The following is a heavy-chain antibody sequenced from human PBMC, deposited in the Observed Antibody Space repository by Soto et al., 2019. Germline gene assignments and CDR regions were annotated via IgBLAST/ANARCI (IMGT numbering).Heavy chain of an antibody. CDR1: GGSFSDFA. CDR2: IIPMFAAS. Sequence: QVQLAQSGAEVRKPGSSVKVSCGASGGSFSDFAFSWVRQAPGQGLEWMRGIIPMFAASKYAQRFQDRVTNTEAASTNTVYLALSSLTSEDTATYPCARGGIVAVPAALSSYHDYTIYRFDSWGEGPPVTVSS. CDR3: ARGGIVAVPAALSSYHDYTIYRFDS. V-gene: IGHV1-69*01. D-gene: IGHD2-15*01. J-gene: IGHJ4*02.